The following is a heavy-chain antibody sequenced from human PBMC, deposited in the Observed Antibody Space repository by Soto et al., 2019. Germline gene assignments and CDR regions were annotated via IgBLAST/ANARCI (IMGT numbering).Heavy chain of an antibody. J-gene: IGHJ3*02. Sequence: PGGSLRLSCAASGFTFTRYWMSWVRQPPGKGLEWVAKIRQDGSEKYYVDSVKGRFTVSRDNAKNSLYLQMNSLRAEDTAVYYCARAPHDFWSGYAFDIWGQGTMVTVSS. CDR2: IRQDGSEK. CDR1: GFTFTRYW. V-gene: IGHV3-7*01. CDR3: ARAPHDFWSGYAFDI. D-gene: IGHD3-3*01.